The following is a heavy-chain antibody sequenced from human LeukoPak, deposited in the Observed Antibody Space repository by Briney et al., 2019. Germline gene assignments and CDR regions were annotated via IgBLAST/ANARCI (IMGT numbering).Heavy chain of an antibody. J-gene: IGHJ5*02. CDR2: ISGSGGST. CDR3: AKVKYTSGWYGSRVPNWFAP. CDR1: GFTFSSYA. D-gene: IGHD6-19*01. V-gene: IGHV3-23*01. Sequence: PGGSLRLSCAASGFTFSSYAMSWVRQAPGKGLEWVSAISGSGGSTYYADSVKGRFTISRDNSKNTLYLQMNSLRAEDTAVYYCAKVKYTSGWYGSRVPNWFAPGGQGPLATVS.